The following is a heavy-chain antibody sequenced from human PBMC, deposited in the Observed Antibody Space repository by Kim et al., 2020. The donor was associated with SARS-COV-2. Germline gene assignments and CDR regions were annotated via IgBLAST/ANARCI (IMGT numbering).Heavy chain of an antibody. V-gene: IGHV3-23*01. CDR2: ISGSGGST. D-gene: IGHD6-13*01. CDR1: GFTFSSYA. Sequence: GESLKISCAASGFTFSSYAMSWVRQAPGKGLEWVSAISGSGGSTYYADSVKGRFTISRDNSKNTLYLQMNSLRAEDTAVYYCAKESSSWSRNWFDPWGQGTLVTVSS. J-gene: IGHJ5*02. CDR3: AKESSSWSRNWFDP.